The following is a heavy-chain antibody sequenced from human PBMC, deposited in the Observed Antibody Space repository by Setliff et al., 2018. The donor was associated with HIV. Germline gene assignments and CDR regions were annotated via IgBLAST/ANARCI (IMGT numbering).Heavy chain of an antibody. CDR2: INPNTGRT. D-gene: IGHD4-17*01. Sequence: ASVKVSCKASGYNFTNYGIGWVRQAPGQGLEWMGWINPNTGRTHYAPNFQGRVTMTRDTSISTAYMDLSRLRSDDTAVYYCARRVPPIPSGDLDYWGQGTLVTVSS. CDR1: GYNFTNYG. J-gene: IGHJ4*02. CDR3: ARRVPPIPSGDLDY. V-gene: IGHV1-2*02.